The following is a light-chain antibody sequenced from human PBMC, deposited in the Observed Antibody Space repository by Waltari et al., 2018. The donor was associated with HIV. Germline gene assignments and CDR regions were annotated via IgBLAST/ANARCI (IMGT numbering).Light chain of an antibody. CDR1: SSDISAYTS. Sequence: QSALTQPASVSGSPGQSITIFCIGTSSDISAYTSVAWYQQHPGKAPKLIVYGVSNRPSDVSARFSGSKSGNTASLTISGLQDGDESDYYCSSYTTTATLVFGTGTKVTVL. CDR2: GVS. J-gene: IGLJ1*01. CDR3: SSYTTTATLV. V-gene: IGLV2-14*03.